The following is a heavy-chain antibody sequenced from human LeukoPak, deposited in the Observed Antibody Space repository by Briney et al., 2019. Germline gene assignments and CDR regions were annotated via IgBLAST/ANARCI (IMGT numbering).Heavy chain of an antibody. CDR3: ARGSGRYSSSSVY. Sequence: SETLSLTCAVYGGSFSGYYWSWIRQPPGKGLEWIGEINHSGSTNYNPSLKSRVTISVDTSKNQFSLKLSSVTAADTAVYYCARGSGRYSSSSVYWGLGTLVTVSS. J-gene: IGHJ4*02. V-gene: IGHV4-34*01. CDR2: INHSGST. CDR1: GGSFSGYY. D-gene: IGHD6-13*01.